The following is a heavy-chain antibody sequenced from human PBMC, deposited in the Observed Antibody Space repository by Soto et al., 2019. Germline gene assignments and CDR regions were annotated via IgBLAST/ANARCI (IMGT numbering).Heavy chain of an antibody. CDR1: GYTFTSYG. V-gene: IGHV1-18*01. CDR2: ISAHNGNT. D-gene: IGHD3-16*01. J-gene: IGHJ4*02. Sequence: QVHLVQSGAEVKKPGASVKVSCKGSGYTFTSYGITWVRQAPGQGLEWMGWISAHNGNTDYAQKLQGRVTVTRDTSTNPAYLELRSLRSDDPGVYYCARRGDGDYWGQGALVTVSS. CDR3: ARRGDGDY.